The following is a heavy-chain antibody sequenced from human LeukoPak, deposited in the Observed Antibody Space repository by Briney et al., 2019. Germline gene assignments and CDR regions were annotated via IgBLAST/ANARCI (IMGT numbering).Heavy chain of an antibody. J-gene: IGHJ4*02. CDR3: ARHLFGEHYPIDY. Sequence: SETLSLTCTVSGGSISSSTYYWDWIRQPPGQGLEWIGNIYDSGDTYYTPSLKSRVTMFVDTSKNQFSLKLSSVTAADTAVYYCARHLFGEHYPIDYWGQGTLVTVSS. D-gene: IGHD3-10*01. V-gene: IGHV4-39*01. CDR1: GGSISSSTYY. CDR2: IYDSGDT.